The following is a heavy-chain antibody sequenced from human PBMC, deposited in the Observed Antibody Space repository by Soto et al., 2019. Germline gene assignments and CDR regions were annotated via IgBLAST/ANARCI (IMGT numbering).Heavy chain of an antibody. CDR3: ARAVXYYDFWSGSNYYYGMDV. J-gene: IGHJ6*02. Sequence: PSETLSLTCAGSGGSISSSNWWSWVRQPPGKGLEWIGEIYHSGSTNYNPSLKSRVTISVDKSKNQFSLKLSSVTAADTAVYYCARAVXYYDFWSGSNYYYGMDVWGQGTTVTVSS. V-gene: IGHV4-4*02. CDR1: GGSISSSNW. D-gene: IGHD3-3*01. CDR2: IYHSGST.